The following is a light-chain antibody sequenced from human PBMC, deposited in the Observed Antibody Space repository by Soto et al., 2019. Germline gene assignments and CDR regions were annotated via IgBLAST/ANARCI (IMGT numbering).Light chain of an antibody. J-gene: IGLJ1*01. CDR1: SSDAGGYKY. CDR3: SSFTTSSSYV. V-gene: IGLV2-14*01. CDR2: DVT. Sequence: SVLTQPTSVSGSPGQSIPISCTGTSSDAGGYKYVSWYQQHPGKAPRLLIYDVTNRPSGVSDRFSGSKSGNTASLTISVLQSEDEAHYYCSSFTTSSSYVFGAGTKLTVL.